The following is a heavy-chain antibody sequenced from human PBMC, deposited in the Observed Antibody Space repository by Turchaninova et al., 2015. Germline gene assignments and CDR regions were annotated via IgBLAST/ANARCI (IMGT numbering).Heavy chain of an antibody. CDR3: SIGATTWAKSDY. CDR1: GFTFRSYS. CDR2: ISSISRTI. J-gene: IGHJ4*02. V-gene: IGHV3-48*04. D-gene: IGHD1-7*01. Sequence: EVQLVESGGGLVQPGGSLRLSCAASGFTFRSYSMNWVRQAPGKGGGWVSYISSISRTIYYPDSWKGLFTISRDNAKNSLYLQMNSLKTEDTAVYFCSIGATTWAKSDYWGQGTLVTVSS.